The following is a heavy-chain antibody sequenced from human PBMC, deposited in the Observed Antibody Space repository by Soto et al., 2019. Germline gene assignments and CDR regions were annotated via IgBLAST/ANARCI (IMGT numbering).Heavy chain of an antibody. D-gene: IGHD6-6*01. J-gene: IGHJ4*02. CDR3: ARISEYSSSSVYAPFDY. V-gene: IGHV4-59*01. CDR2: IYYSGST. Sequence: SETLSLTCTVSGGSISSYYWSWIRQPPGKGLEWIGYIYYSGSTNYSTSLKTRLTISKDTSKNQVVLTMTNMDPVDTATYYCARISEYSSSSVYAPFDYWGQGTLVTVSS. CDR1: GGSISSYY.